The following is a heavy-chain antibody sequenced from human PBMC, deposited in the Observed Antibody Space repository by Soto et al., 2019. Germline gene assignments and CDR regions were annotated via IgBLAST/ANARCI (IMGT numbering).Heavy chain of an antibody. V-gene: IGHV3-48*01. J-gene: IGHJ4*02. D-gene: IGHD2-15*01. Sequence: EVQLVESGGGLVQPGGSLRLSCAASGFTFSSYSMNWVRQAPGKGLEWVSYISSSSSTIYYADSVKGRFTISRDNAKNSLYLQMNSLRAEDTAVYYCSREMEGYCSGGSCPPDCFDYWGQGTLVTVSS. CDR3: SREMEGYCSGGSCPPDCFDY. CDR2: ISSSSSTI. CDR1: GFTFSSYS.